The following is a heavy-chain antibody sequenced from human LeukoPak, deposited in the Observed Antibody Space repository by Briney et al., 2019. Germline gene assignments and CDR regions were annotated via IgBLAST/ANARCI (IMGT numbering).Heavy chain of an antibody. D-gene: IGHD3-22*01. CDR2: ISGSGGST. Sequence: GGSLRLSCAASGFTFSSYAMSWVRQAPGKGLELVSAISGSGGSTYYADSVKGRFTISRDNSKNTLYLQMKSLRAEDTPVYYCAKHRITMIVVVIRARDAFDIWGQGTMVTVSS. CDR3: AKHRITMIVVVIRARDAFDI. V-gene: IGHV3-23*01. J-gene: IGHJ3*02. CDR1: GFTFSSYA.